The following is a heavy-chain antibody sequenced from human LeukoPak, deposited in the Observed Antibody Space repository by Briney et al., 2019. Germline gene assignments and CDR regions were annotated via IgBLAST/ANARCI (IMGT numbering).Heavy chain of an antibody. J-gene: IGHJ4*02. CDR3: ARSFPVAGDRGY. V-gene: IGHV3-30*03. D-gene: IGHD6-19*01. CDR1: GFTFSSYG. Sequence: PGGSLRPSCAASGFTFSSYGMHWVRQAPGKGLEWVAVISYDGSNKYYADSLKGRFTISRDNSKNTLYLQMNSLRAEDTAVYYCARSFPVAGDRGYWGQGTLVTVSS. CDR2: ISYDGSNK.